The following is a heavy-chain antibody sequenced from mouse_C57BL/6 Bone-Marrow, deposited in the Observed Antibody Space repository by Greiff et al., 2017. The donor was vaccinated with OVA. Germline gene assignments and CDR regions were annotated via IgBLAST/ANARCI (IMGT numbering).Heavy chain of an antibody. Sequence: QVQLQQSGAELVRPGASVTLSCKASGSTFPDYEMHWVKQTPVHGLEWIGAIDPETGGTAYNQKFKGKAILTADKSSSTAYMELRSLTSEDSAVYYCTNRWLLLYYFDYWGQGTTLTVSS. CDR1: GSTFPDYE. CDR2: IDPETGGT. CDR3: TNRWLLLYYFDY. V-gene: IGHV1-15*01. D-gene: IGHD2-3*01. J-gene: IGHJ2*01.